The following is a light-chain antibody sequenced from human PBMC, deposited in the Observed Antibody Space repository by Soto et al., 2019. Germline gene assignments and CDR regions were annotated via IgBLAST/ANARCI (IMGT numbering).Light chain of an antibody. CDR3: QQFHSFPWT. J-gene: IGKJ1*01. V-gene: IGKV1-5*01. CDR2: DAS. CDR1: QTISSW. Sequence: DIQMTQSPSTLSGSVGDRVTITCRASQTISSWLAWYQQKAGKAPKLLIYDASNLESGVPSRFSGSGSGTEFTLTVSSLQPDDFATFYCQQFHSFPWTFGQGTKVEI.